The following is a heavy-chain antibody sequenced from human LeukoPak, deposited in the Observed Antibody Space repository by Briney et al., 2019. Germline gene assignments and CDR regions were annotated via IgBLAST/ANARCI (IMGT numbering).Heavy chain of an antibody. CDR3: ARGLLELGPTAGTVFDY. D-gene: IGHD1-7*01. V-gene: IGHV1-69*05. Sequence: SVKVSCKASGGTFSSYAISWVRQAPGQGLEWMGGIIPIFGTANYAQKFQGRVTITTDESTSTAYVELSSLRSEDTAVYYCARGLLELGPTAGTVFDYWGQGTLVTVSS. CDR1: GGTFSSYA. CDR2: IIPIFGTA. J-gene: IGHJ4*02.